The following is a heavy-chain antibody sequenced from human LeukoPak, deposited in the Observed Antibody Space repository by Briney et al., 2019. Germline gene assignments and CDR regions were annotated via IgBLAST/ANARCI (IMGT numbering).Heavy chain of an antibody. CDR1: FSLTTYY. Sequence: APVKVSCKGFSLTTYYMHWVRQAPGQGLEWMGVINPSGDSAHYAQKFQGRVTMTRDTSTSTVYMEVSSLRFEDTAVYYCARDNSYGDSGTYYWWFDPWGEGTLVTVSS. CDR3: ARDNSYGDSGTYYWWFDP. CDR2: INPSGDSA. J-gene: IGHJ5*02. V-gene: IGHV1-46*01. D-gene: IGHD5-18*01.